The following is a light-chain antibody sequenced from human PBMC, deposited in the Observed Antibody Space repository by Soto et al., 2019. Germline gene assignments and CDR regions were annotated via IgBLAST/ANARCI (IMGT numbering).Light chain of an antibody. J-gene: IGKJ1*01. Sequence: IVMTHSPATLSVSPRQRSTLSGGASQSVSILLAWYQQKPGQAPRLLIHGATTRATGIPARFSGSGSGTEFTLTISRLEPEDFAVYYCQQYGSSSWTFGQGTKVDIK. CDR3: QQYGSSSWT. V-gene: IGKV3-15*01. CDR1: QSVSIL. CDR2: GAT.